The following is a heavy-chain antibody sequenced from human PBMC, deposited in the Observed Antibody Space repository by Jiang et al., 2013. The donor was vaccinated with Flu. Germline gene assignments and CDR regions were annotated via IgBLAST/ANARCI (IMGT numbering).Heavy chain of an antibody. CDR3: ARASGPADLAYDY. V-gene: IGHV1-46*01. J-gene: IGHJ4*02. Sequence: YTFTSYYMHWVRQAPGQGLEWMGIINPSGGSTSYAQKFQGRVTMTRDTSTSTVYMELSSLRSEDTAVYYCARASGPADLAYDYWGQGTLVTVSS. CDR1: YTFTSYY. CDR2: INPSGGST. D-gene: IGHD2-15*01.